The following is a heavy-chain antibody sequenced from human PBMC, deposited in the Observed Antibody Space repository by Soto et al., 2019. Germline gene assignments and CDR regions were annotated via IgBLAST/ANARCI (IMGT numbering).Heavy chain of an antibody. CDR2: MNPNSGNT. CDR1: GYTFTSYD. Sequence: ASVKVSCKASGYTFTSYDINCVRQATGQGLEWMGWMNPNSGNTGYAQKFQGRVTMTRNTSISTAYMELSSLRSEDTAVYYCARPRYCSSTSCRPPRPDGRGAFDIWGQGTMVTVSS. CDR3: ARPRYCSSTSCRPPRPDGRGAFDI. V-gene: IGHV1-8*01. J-gene: IGHJ3*02. D-gene: IGHD2-2*01.